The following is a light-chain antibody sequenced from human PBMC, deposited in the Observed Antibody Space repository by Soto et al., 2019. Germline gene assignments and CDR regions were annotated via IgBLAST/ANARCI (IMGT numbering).Light chain of an antibody. V-gene: IGLV1-44*01. CDR2: SNN. J-gene: IGLJ1*01. Sequence: QSVLTQPPSASGTPGQRVTISCSGSSSNIGSNTVNWYQQLPGMAPKLLIYSNNQRPSGVPDRFSGSKSGTSASLAISGLQSEDEADYYCAAWDASLNGYVFGTGTKVTVL. CDR1: SSNIGSNT. CDR3: AAWDASLNGYV.